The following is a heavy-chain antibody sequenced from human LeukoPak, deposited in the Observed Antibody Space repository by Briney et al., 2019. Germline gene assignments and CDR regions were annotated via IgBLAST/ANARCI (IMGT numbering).Heavy chain of an antibody. J-gene: IGHJ2*01. CDR1: GDSVSSNSAA. V-gene: IGHV6-1*01. CDR2: TYYGSKWYN. CDR3: ARGKWELLSHYWCFDL. D-gene: IGHD1-26*01. Sequence: PSQTLSLTCAISGDSVSSNSAAWNWIRQSPSRGLEWLGRTYYGSKWYNDYAVSVKSRITINPDTSKNQFSLQLNSVTPEDTAVYYCARGKWELLSHYWCFDLWGRGTLVTVSS.